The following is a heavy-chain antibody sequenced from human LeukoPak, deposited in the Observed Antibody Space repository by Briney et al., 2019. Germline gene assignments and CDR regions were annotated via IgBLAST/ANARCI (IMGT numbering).Heavy chain of an antibody. V-gene: IGHV4-39*01. D-gene: IGHD3-10*01. Sequence: KASETLSLTCTVSGGSISSSSYYWGWIRQPPGKGLEWIGSIYYSGSTYYNPSLKSRVTISVDTSKNQFSLKLSSVTAADTAVYYCARGARTITMVRFWFDPWGQGTLVTVSS. CDR2: IYYSGST. CDR3: ARGARTITMVRFWFDP. J-gene: IGHJ5*02. CDR1: GGSISSSSYY.